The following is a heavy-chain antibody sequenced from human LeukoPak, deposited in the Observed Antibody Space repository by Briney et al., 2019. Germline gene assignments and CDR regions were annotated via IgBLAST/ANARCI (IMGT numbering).Heavy chain of an antibody. CDR2: IYTSGST. V-gene: IGHV4-4*07. CDR1: GGSINNYY. CDR3: PRGRYCSADICSGGDAFDI. Sequence: SETLSLTCTVSGGSINNYYWSWIRQPAGKGLEWIGRIYTSGSTNYNPSLKSRVTMSVDTSKNQFSLKLRSVTAADPAVFYCPRGRYCSADICSGGDAFDIWGQGRMVAVCS. J-gene: IGHJ3*02. D-gene: IGHD2-15*01.